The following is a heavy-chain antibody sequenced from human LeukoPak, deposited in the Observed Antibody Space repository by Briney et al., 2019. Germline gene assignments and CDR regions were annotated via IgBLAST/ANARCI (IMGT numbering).Heavy chain of an antibody. CDR1: GGSISSYY. J-gene: IGHJ4*02. CDR2: IYYSGST. Sequence: SETLSLTCTVSGGSISSYYWSWIRQPPGEGLEWIGYIYYSGSTNYNPSLKSRVTISVDTSKNQFSLKLSSVTAADTAVYYCARITVTTGYFDYWGQGTLVTVSS. D-gene: IGHD4-11*01. CDR3: ARITVTTGYFDY. V-gene: IGHV4-59*01.